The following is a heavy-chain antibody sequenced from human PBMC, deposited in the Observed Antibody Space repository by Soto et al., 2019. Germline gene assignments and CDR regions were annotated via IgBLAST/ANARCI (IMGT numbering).Heavy chain of an antibody. CDR3: ARTFGGAPPFDY. CDR2: IYYSGTT. V-gene: IGHV4-31*03. J-gene: IGHJ4*02. CDR1: GGSISSGGYY. D-gene: IGHD3-16*01. Sequence: QVQLQESGPGLVKPSQTLSLTCTVSGGSISSGGYYWSWIRQHPGKGLEWIGYIYYSGTTYYNPSLKSRLTISVDTSKNQFSLKLSSVTAADTAVYYCARTFGGAPPFDYWGQGTRVTVSS.